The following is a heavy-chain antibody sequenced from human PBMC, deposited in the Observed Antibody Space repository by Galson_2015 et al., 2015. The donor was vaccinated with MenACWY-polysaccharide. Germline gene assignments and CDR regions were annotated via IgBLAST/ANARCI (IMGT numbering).Heavy chain of an antibody. D-gene: IGHD3-10*01. Sequence: SLRLSCAASGFTFSSYAMSWVRQAPGKGLEWVSVIGGSGASTYYADSVKGRFTISRDNSKNTLYLQMSGLRAEDTAVYFCAKDRHEYYGSGSYEDYWGQGTLVTVSS. CDR2: IGGSGAST. V-gene: IGHV3-23*01. CDR3: AKDRHEYYGSGSYEDY. CDR1: GFTFSSYA. J-gene: IGHJ4*02.